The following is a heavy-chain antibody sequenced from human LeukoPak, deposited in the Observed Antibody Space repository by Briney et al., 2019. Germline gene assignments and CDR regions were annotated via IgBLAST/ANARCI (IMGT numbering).Heavy chain of an antibody. V-gene: IGHV1-18*04. CDR1: GHTFTSYG. CDR3: ARALGYCSGGSCYYIYFDY. D-gene: IGHD2-15*01. Sequence: ASVKVSCKASGHTFTSYGISWVRQAPGQGLEWMGWISAYNGNTNYAQKLQGRVTMTTDTSTSTAYMELRSLRSDDTAVYYCARALGYCSGGSCYYIYFDYWGQGTLVTVSS. J-gene: IGHJ4*02. CDR2: ISAYNGNT.